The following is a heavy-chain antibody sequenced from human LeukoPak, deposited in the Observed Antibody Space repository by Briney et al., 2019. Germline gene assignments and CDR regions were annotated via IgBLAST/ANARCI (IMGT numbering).Heavy chain of an antibody. D-gene: IGHD3-22*01. J-gene: IGHJ4*02. V-gene: IGHV3-30*18. CDR3: AKDDSSGYYYEAATFLDY. CDR1: GFTFSSYG. CDR2: ISYDGSNK. Sequence: GGSLRLSCAASGFTFSSYGMHWVRQAPGKGLEWVAVISYDGSNKYYADSVKGRFTISRDNSKNTLYLQMNSLRAEDTAVYYCAKDDSSGYYYEAATFLDYWGQGTLVTVSS.